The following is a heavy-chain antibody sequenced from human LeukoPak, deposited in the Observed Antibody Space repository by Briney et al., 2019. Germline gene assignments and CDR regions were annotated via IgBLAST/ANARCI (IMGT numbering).Heavy chain of an antibody. V-gene: IGHV3-23*01. CDR1: GLTFNGHA. D-gene: IGHD5-24*01. Sequence: GGPLRLSCAASGLTFNGHAMNWVRQAPGKGLEWVSSISGSGGTTYYADSVKGRFTISRDNSKDTVFLQMNSLRVGDTAVYYCAKSPHGYSSYFDYWGQGTLVTVSS. CDR2: ISGSGGTT. CDR3: AKSPHGYSSYFDY. J-gene: IGHJ4*02.